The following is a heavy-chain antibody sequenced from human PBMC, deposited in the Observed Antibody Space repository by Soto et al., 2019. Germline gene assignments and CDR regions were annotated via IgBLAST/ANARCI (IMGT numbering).Heavy chain of an antibody. CDR3: ARDSYCGGGSCYSPLDY. D-gene: IGHD2-15*01. V-gene: IGHV4-31*03. Sequence: SETLSLTCTVSGGSISSGGYYWSWIRQHPGKGLEWIGYIYYSGSTYYNPSLKSRVTISVDTSKNQFSLKLSSVTAADTAVYYCARDSYCGGGSCYSPLDYWGQGTLVTVS. J-gene: IGHJ4*02. CDR2: IYYSGST. CDR1: GGSISSGGYY.